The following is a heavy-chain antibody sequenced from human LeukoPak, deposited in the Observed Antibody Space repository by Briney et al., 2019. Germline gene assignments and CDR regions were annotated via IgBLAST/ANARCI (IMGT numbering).Heavy chain of an antibody. D-gene: IGHD2-8*01. Sequence: GGSLRLSCAASGFTFSSYGMHWVRQAPGKGLEWVAVISYDGSNKYYADSVKGRFTISRDNYKNTLYMQMNSLRAEATAVYYACGANGVCPNGGVFDDWGQGTLVTVYS. CDR1: GFTFSSYG. J-gene: IGHJ4*02. V-gene: IGHV3-30*03. CDR3: CGANGVCPNGGVFDD. CDR2: ISYDGSNK.